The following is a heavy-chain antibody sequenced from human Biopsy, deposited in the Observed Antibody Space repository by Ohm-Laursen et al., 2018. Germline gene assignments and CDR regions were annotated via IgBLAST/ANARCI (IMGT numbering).Heavy chain of an antibody. CDR3: GRAVRNQLLNDP. V-gene: IGHV1-2*02. CDR1: GFSFTGYY. Sequence: SVKVSCKASGFSFTGYYIHWVRQAPGQGLEWMGWISPKSGGTNYAQKFQGNITMTKNTSISTAYMELSGLTSDDTATYYCGRAVRNQLLNDPWGQGTLVTATS. D-gene: IGHD1-7*01. CDR2: ISPKSGGT. J-gene: IGHJ5*02.